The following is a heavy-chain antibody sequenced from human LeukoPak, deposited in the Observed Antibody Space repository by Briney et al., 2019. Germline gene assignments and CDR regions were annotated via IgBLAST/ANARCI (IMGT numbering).Heavy chain of an antibody. J-gene: IGHJ5*02. D-gene: IGHD4-17*01. Sequence: PSETLSLTCTVSGGSISSSSYYWNWIRQPPGKGLEWIGNIYYSGSTNYNPSLKSRVTISVDTSKNQFSLKLSSVTAADTAVYYCAGDYDGTNWFDPWGQGTLVTVSS. CDR1: GGSISSSSYY. V-gene: IGHV4-61*05. CDR3: AGDYDGTNWFDP. CDR2: IYYSGST.